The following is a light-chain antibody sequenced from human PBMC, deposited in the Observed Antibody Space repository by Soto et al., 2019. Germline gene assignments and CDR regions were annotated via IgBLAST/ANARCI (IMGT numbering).Light chain of an antibody. V-gene: IGKV3-15*01. CDR2: GAS. Sequence: EIVMTQSPATLSVSPGEGATLSCRASQSISSKLAWYQQKPGQAPRLLIYGASTRATGVPARFFGSGSGTEFTLTISSLQSEDLVVYYCQHYNDWRWTFGQGTKVEIK. J-gene: IGKJ1*01. CDR1: QSISSK. CDR3: QHYNDWRWT.